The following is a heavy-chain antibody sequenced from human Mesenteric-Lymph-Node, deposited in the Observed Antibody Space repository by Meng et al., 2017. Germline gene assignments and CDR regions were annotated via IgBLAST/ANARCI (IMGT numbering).Heavy chain of an antibody. Sequence: SVNVSCKASGGTFSSYAISWVRQAPGQGLEWMGGIIPIFGTANYAQKFQGRVTITADESTSTAYMELSSLRSEDTAVYYCARDCDYSQPSQCMDVWGQGTTVTV. CDR2: IIPIFGTA. J-gene: IGHJ6*02. CDR3: ARDCDYSQPSQCMDV. V-gene: IGHV1-69*13. CDR1: GGTFSSYA. D-gene: IGHD4-11*01.